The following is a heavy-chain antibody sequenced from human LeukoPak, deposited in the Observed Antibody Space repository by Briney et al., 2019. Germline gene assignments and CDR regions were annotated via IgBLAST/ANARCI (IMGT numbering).Heavy chain of an antibody. D-gene: IGHD1-26*01. CDR3: ARCHDSGTYTPDAFDI. Sequence: ASVKVSCKAPGYTFTVYGISWVRQAPGQGLEWMGWISTNNGDTSYAQKVQDRVTMTTDTSATTAFMELRSLRSDDTAVYYCARCHDSGTYTPDAFDIWGHGTMVTVSS. J-gene: IGHJ3*02. CDR1: GYTFTVYG. V-gene: IGHV1-18*01. CDR2: ISTNNGDT.